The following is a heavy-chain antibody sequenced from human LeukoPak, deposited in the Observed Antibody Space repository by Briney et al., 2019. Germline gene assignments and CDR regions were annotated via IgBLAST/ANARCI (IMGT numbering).Heavy chain of an antibody. CDR1: GFTFSSYW. Sequence: GGSLRLSCAASGFTFSSYWMHWVRQAPGKGLVWVSRINSYGSSTSNADSVKGRFTVSRDNAKNTLYLQMNSLRAEDTAVYYCAREGIGENAPNYFDYWGQGTLVTVSS. V-gene: IGHV3-74*01. CDR3: AREGIGENAPNYFDY. J-gene: IGHJ4*02. D-gene: IGHD3-10*01. CDR2: INSYGSST.